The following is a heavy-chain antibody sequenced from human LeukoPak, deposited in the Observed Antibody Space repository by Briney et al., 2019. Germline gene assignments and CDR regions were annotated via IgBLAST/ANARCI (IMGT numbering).Heavy chain of an antibody. V-gene: IGHV4-59*01. CDR2: IYYSGST. D-gene: IGHD1-26*01. Sequence: PSETLSLTCTVSGGSISSYYWGWIRQPPGKGLEWIGYIYYSGSTNYNPSLKSRVTISVDTSKNQFSLKLSSVTAADTAVYYCARQMEVVGATFFDYWGQGTLVTVSS. CDR3: ARQMEVVGATFFDY. J-gene: IGHJ4*02. CDR1: GGSISSYY.